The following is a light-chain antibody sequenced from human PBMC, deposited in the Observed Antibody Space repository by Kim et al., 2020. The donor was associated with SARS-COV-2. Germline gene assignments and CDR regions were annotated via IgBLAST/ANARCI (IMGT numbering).Light chain of an antibody. CDR1: ASSIGYNV. CDR2: GTE. Sequence: GQRVTIYCSGRASSIGYNVVHWYQQLPETAHKLVIYGTEHRASGVPDRFAGSKSGTSASLVISEIQCKDEAVYFCAAWDDDLSGPIFGGGTQLTVL. J-gene: IGLJ2*01. CDR3: AAWDDDLSGPI. V-gene: IGLV1-44*01.